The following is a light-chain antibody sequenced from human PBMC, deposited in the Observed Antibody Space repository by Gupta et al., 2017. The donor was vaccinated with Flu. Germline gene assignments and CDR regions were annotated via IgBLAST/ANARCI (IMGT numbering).Light chain of an antibody. V-gene: IGLV2-11*01. CDR2: DVT. Sequence: SALTQPRSVSGSPGQSVTISCTGTSSDVGGYNYVSWYQQHPGNAPKLMIYDVTNRTSAVPVRFSGSKSVTTASLTISGRQADDEDDYYCSAEAGSQVVFGGGTKLTVL. J-gene: IGLJ2*01. CDR3: SAEAGSQVV. CDR1: SSDVGGYNY.